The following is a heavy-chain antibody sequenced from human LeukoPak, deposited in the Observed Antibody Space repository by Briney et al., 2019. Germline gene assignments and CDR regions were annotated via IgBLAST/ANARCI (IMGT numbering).Heavy chain of an antibody. CDR3: ARLENSVVVPGALDY. CDR2: ISGSGSYT. Sequence: GGSLRLSCAASGFTFSDYYMSWIRQAPGKGLEWVSYISGSGSYTNYADSVKGRFTISRDTAKNSLYLQMNSLRAEDTAVYYCARLENSVVVPGALDYWGQGTLVTVSS. V-gene: IGHV3-11*06. CDR1: GFTFSDYY. J-gene: IGHJ4*02. D-gene: IGHD2-2*01.